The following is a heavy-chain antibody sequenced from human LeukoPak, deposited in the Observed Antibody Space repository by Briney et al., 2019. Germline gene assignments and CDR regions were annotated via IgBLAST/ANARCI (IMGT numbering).Heavy chain of an antibody. CDR2: IYPGGSST. Sequence: PGGSLRLSCAASGFNTSSHYMHWVRQAPGKRLEWVSEIYPGGSSTFYADSVKGRFTISRDNSKNTLFLHMASLRAEDTALYYCAKDLKPDGFGDVDYWGQGTLVTVSS. V-gene: IGHV3-NL1*01. J-gene: IGHJ4*02. CDR1: GFNTSSHY. D-gene: IGHD3-10*01. CDR3: AKDLKPDGFGDVDY.